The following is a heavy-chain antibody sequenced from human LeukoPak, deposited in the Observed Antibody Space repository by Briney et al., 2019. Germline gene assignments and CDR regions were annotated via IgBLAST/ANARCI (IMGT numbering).Heavy chain of an antibody. CDR1: GFTFSTYS. Sequence: GSLRLSCAASGFTFSTYSMDWVRQAPGKGLEWVSSISYSSSYIYYTDSVRGRFTISRDDAKNSLFLQMNSLRAEDTAVYYCARITLQGPYGMDVWGQGTTVTVSS. J-gene: IGHJ6*02. CDR2: ISYSSSYI. D-gene: IGHD3-16*01. V-gene: IGHV3-21*01. CDR3: ARITLQGPYGMDV.